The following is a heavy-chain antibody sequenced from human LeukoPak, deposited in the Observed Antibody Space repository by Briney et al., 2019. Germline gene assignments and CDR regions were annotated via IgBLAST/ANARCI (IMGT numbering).Heavy chain of an antibody. CDR3: ARRVIYCSSTSCYYFDY. J-gene: IGHJ4*02. CDR1: GGTFSGYY. CDR2: INHSGST. V-gene: IGHV4-34*01. Sequence: SETLSLTCAVYGGTFSGYYWSWIRQPPGKGLEWIGEINHSGSTNYNPSLKSRVTISVDTSKNQFSLKLSSVTAADTAVYYCARRVIYCSSTSCYYFDYWGQGTLVTVSS. D-gene: IGHD2-2*01.